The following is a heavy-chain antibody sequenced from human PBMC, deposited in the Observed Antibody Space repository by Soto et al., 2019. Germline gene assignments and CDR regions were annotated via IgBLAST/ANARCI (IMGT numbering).Heavy chain of an antibody. J-gene: IGHJ6*02. CDR2: IYYSGST. V-gene: IGHV4-39*01. Sequence: PSETLSLTCTVSGGSISSSSYYWGWIRQPPGKGLEWIGSIYYSGSTYYNPSLKSRVTISVDTSKNQFSLKLSSVTAADTAVYYCATLVVPAAGGYYYYYGMDVWAQGTTVTVSS. CDR1: GGSISSSSYY. D-gene: IGHD2-2*01. CDR3: ATLVVPAAGGYYYYYGMDV.